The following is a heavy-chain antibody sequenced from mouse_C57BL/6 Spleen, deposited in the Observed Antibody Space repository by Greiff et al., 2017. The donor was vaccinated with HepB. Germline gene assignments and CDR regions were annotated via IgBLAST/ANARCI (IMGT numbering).Heavy chain of an antibody. Sequence: QVQLQQSGAELVRPGASVTLSCKASGYTFTDYEMHWVKQTPVHGLEWIGAIDPETGGTAYNQKFKGKAILTADKSSSTAYMELRRLTSEDSAVYYCTRLYYGSSFLRYFDVWGTGTTVTVSS. CDR2: IDPETGGT. V-gene: IGHV1-15*01. D-gene: IGHD1-1*01. CDR3: TRLYYGSSFLRYFDV. CDR1: GYTFTDYE. J-gene: IGHJ1*03.